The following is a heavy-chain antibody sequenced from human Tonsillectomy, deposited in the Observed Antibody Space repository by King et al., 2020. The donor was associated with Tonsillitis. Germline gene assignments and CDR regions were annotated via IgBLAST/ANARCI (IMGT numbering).Heavy chain of an antibody. V-gene: IGHV4-31*03. CDR2: MYYTGNT. CDR1: GGSFSSGGYY. CDR3: ARLRPSGSQGYYMDV. J-gene: IGHJ6*03. Sequence: LQLQESGPGLVKPSQTLSLTCTVSGGSFSSGGYYWSWIRQHPGKDLEWIAYMYYTGNTYYNPSFASRVTISADTPKNQFSLKVTSVTAADTAVYYCARLRPSGSQGYYMDVWGKGTTVTVSS. D-gene: IGHD1-26*01.